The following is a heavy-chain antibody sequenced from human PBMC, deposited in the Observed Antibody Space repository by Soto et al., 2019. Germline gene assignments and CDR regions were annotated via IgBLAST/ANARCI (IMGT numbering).Heavy chain of an antibody. CDR2: IYYSGST. V-gene: IGHV4-59*08. CDR3: ARHLLSMTTVTTGDAFDI. J-gene: IGHJ3*02. CDR1: GGSISSYY. D-gene: IGHD4-17*01. Sequence: LETLSLTCTVSGGSISSYYWSWIRQPPGKGLEWIGYIYYSGSTNYNPSLKSRVTISVDTSKNQFSLKLSSVTAADTAVYYCARHLLSMTTVTTGDAFDIWGQGTMVTVSS.